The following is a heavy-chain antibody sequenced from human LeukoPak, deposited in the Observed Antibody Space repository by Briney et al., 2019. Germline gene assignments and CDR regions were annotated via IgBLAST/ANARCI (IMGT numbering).Heavy chain of an antibody. CDR2: IYYSGST. J-gene: IGHJ4*02. CDR1: GGSISSYY. CDR3: ARGGWIAQLPDY. D-gene: IGHD2-2*01. Sequence: SETLSLTCTVSGGSISSYYWSWIRQPPGKGLEWIGYIYYSGSTNYNPSLKSRVTISVDTSKNQFSLKLSSVTAADTAVYYCARGGWIAQLPDYWGQGTLVTVSS. V-gene: IGHV4-59*01.